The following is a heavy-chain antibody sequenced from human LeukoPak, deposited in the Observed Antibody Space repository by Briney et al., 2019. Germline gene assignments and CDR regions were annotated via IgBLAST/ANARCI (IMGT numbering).Heavy chain of an antibody. CDR1: GGSFSGYY. CDR3: ARGTPKWDAPAAAAGTGRYYYGMDV. CDR2: INHSGST. V-gene: IGHV4-34*01. J-gene: IGHJ6*02. D-gene: IGHD6-13*01. Sequence: SETLSLTCAVYGGSFSGYYWSWIRQPPGKGLEWIGEINHSGSTNYNPSLKSRVTISVDTSKNQFSLELSSVTAADTAVYYCARGTPKWDAPAAAAGTGRYYYGMDVWGQGTTVTVSS.